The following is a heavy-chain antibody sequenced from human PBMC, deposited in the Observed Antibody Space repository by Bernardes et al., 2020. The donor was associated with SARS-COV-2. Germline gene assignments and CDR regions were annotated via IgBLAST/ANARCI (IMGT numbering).Heavy chain of an antibody. V-gene: IGHV3-21*01. D-gene: IGHD3-10*01. Sequence: GGSLRLSCAASGFTFNNIGLNWVRQAPGKGLEWVSYISLTSNYIYYADSVTGRFTISRDNPKNLLYLQMNSLRAEDTAVYYCATSEGPPGLWYFDLWGRGTQVTVSS. CDR3: ATSEGPPGLWYFDL. CDR2: ISLTSNYI. CDR1: GFTFNNIG. J-gene: IGHJ2*01.